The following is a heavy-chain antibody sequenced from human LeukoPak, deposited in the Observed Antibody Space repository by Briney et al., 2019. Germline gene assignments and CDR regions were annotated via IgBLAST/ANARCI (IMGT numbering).Heavy chain of an antibody. CDR3: ARTYYDILTGYNPYFDY. J-gene: IGHJ4*02. CDR1: GFTFTTYS. D-gene: IGHD3-9*01. V-gene: IGHV3-21*01. CDR2: ITSSSTSM. Sequence: KTGGSLRLSCAASGFTFTTYSMNWVRQAPGKGLEWVSSITSSSTSMYYADSVKGRFTISRDNAKNSLYLQMNSLRAEDTAVYYCARTYYDILTGYNPYFDYWGQGTLVTVSS.